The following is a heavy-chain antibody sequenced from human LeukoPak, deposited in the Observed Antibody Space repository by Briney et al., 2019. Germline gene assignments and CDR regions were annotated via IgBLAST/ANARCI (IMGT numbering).Heavy chain of an antibody. CDR3: GRRRIDCSDTGCYVDY. V-gene: IGHV1-2*02. CDR2: MNPNRGDT. D-gene: IGHD2-15*01. J-gene: IGHJ4*02. CDR1: GYTFTGYY. Sequence: ASVKVSCKASGYTFTGYYIHWMRQAPGQGLDWMGWMNPNRGDTSYAQKFQGRVTMTRDTPINTAYMELSGLTSDDTAVYYCGRRRIDCSDTGCYVDYWGQGTLVTVSS.